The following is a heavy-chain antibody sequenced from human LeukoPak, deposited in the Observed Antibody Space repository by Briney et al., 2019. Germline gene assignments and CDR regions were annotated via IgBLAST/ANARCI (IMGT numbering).Heavy chain of an antibody. CDR3: ARDWGYYYDSSGYLDY. D-gene: IGHD3-22*01. V-gene: IGHV3-30*04. Sequence: GGSLRLSCAASGFTFSSYAMHWVRQAPGKGLEWVAVISYDGSNKYYADSVKGRFTISRDNSKNTLYLQMNSLRAEDTAVYYCARDWGYYYDSSGYLDYWDQGTLVTVSS. CDR2: ISYDGSNK. CDR1: GFTFSSYA. J-gene: IGHJ4*02.